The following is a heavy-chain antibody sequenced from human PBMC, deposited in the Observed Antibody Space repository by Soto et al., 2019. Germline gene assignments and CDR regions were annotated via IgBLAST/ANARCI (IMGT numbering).Heavy chain of an antibody. D-gene: IGHD2-15*01. CDR2: ISSSSSYI. Sequence: GGSLRLSCAASGFTFSSYSMNWVRQAPGKGLEWVSSISSSSSYIYYADSVKGRFTISRDNAKNSLYLQMNSLRAEDTAVYYCARDRGLLPGLFDYWGQGTLVTVSS. CDR3: ARDRGLLPGLFDY. J-gene: IGHJ4*02. CDR1: GFTFSSYS. V-gene: IGHV3-21*01.